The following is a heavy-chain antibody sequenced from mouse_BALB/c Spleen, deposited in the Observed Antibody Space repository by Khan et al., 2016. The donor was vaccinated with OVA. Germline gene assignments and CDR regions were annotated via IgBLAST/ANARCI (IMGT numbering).Heavy chain of an antibody. D-gene: IGHD1-1*01. V-gene: IGHV1S81*02. J-gene: IGHJ2*01. CDR3: SRIKKILATYFDY. Sequence: QVQLKQSGAELVKAGASVKMSCKASGYTFTSYWMHWVKQRLGQGLEWFADTNPTNGRTYYNEKFKSKATLTVDKSSSTAYMLLSGPTFEDSAVFYCSRIKKILATYFDYWGQGTTLTVSA. CDR2: TNPTNGRT. CDR1: GYTFTSYW.